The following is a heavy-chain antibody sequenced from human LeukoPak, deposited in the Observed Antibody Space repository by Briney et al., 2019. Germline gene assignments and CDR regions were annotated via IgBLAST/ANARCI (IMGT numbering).Heavy chain of an antibody. D-gene: IGHD5-12*01. CDR3: ARDLAREWLRLLHYYYGMDV. J-gene: IGHJ6*02. CDR2: ISSSGSTI. Sequence: GGSLRLSCAASGFTFSDYYMSWIRQAPGKGLEWVSYISSSGSTIYYADSVKGRFTISRDNAKNSLYLQMNSLRAEDTAVYYCARDLAREWLRLLHYYYGMDVWGQGTTVTVSS. V-gene: IGHV3-11*01. CDR1: GFTFSDYY.